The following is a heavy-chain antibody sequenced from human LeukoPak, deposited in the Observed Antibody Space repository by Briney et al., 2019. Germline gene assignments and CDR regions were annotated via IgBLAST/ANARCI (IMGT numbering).Heavy chain of an antibody. CDR3: ARDRTGDNWFDP. CDR2: IYYSGST. J-gene: IGHJ5*02. Sequence: PSETLSLTCTVSGGSFSSGSYYWSWIRQPPGKGLEWIGYIYYSGSTNYNPSLKSRVTMSVDTSKNQFSLKLSSVTAADTAVYYCARDRTGDNWFDPWGQGTLVTVSS. CDR1: GGSFSSGSYY. V-gene: IGHV4-61*01. D-gene: IGHD3/OR15-3a*01.